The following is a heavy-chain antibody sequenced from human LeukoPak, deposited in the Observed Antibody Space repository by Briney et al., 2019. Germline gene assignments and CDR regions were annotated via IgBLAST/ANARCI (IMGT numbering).Heavy chain of an antibody. CDR1: GFTFTAYL. V-gene: IGHV3-30-3*01. CDR2: MSSDGNAM. D-gene: IGHD3-22*01. Sequence: GGSLRLSCAASGFTFTAYLIHWVRQAPGKGLGWVAVMSSDGNAMFYADSVKGRFTISRDNSKNTLYLQMNSLRAEDTAVYYCVRESEYYFDHSASFDYWGQGTLVTVSS. CDR3: VRESEYYFDHSASFDY. J-gene: IGHJ4*02.